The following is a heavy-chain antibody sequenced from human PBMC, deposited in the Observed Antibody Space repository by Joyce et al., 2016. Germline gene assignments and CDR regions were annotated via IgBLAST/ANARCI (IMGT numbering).Heavy chain of an antibody. J-gene: IGHJ4*02. CDR3: ARRSAVTTKMYFDY. CDR1: GGSFSTYS. D-gene: IGHD4-17*01. V-gene: IGHV1-69*01. Sequence: QVQLVQSGAAVKKPWSSVKVSCKASGGSFSTYSINWVRQGPGQGLEWMGGIIPIFVTANYAQKFQGRVTITADESTSTAYMEVSSLSSDDTAVYYCARRSAVTTKMYFDYWGQGTLVTVSS. CDR2: IIPIFVTA.